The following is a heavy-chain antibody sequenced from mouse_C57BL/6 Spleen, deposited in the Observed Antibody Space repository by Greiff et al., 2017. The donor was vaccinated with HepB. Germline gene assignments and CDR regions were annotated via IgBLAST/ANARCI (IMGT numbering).Heavy chain of an antibody. CDR3: ARRGLGRNWDGAMDY. V-gene: IGHV1-81*01. CDR2: IYPRSGNT. J-gene: IGHJ4*01. Sequence: VKLMESGAELARPGASVKLSCKASGYTFTSYGISWVKQRTGQGLEWIGEIYPRSGNTYYNEKFKGKATLTADKSSSTAYMELRSLTSEDSAVYFCARRGLGRNWDGAMDYWGQGTSVTVSS. CDR1: GYTFTSYG. D-gene: IGHD4-1*01.